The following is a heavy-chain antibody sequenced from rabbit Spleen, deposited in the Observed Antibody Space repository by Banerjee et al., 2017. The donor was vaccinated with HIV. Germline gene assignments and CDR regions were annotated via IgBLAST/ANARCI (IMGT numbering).Heavy chain of an antibody. D-gene: IGHD4-1*01. CDR2: INIVTGRA. Sequence: QEQLVESGGGLVQPGGSLKLSCKASGFDFSTYSMSWVRQAPGKGLEWISCINIVTGRAVYANWASGRFTFSKTSSTTVTLQVTSLTAADTATYFCARDLAGVVGWNFGLWGQGTLVTVS. CDR1: GFDFSTYS. J-gene: IGHJ3*01. CDR3: ARDLAGVVGWNFGL. V-gene: IGHV1S45*01.